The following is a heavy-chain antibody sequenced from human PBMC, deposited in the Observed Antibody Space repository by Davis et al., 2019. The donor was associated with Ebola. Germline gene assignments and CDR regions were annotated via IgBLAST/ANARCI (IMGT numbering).Heavy chain of an antibody. CDR3: ARLDSSGYSR. V-gene: IGHV4-39*07. Sequence: MPSETLSLTCTVSGGSITSRGYYWGWIRQPPGKGLEWIGSIYHSGSTNYNPSLKSRVTISVDKSKNQFSLKLSSVTAADTAVYYCARLDSSGYSRWGQGTMVTVSS. J-gene: IGHJ4*02. D-gene: IGHD3-22*01. CDR2: IYHSGST. CDR1: GGSITSRGYY.